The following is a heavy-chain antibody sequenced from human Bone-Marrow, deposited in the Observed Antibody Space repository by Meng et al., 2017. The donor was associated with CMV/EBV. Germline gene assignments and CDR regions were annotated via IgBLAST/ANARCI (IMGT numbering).Heavy chain of an antibody. Sequence: SCAASGFPFSSYGMHWVRQAPGKGLGWVAAVSHDGRTKFYADSVKGRFTISRDNSKNTLYLQVSSLRAEDTAVFYCAREYTTEENSDYWGQGTLVTVSS. D-gene: IGHD2-2*02. CDR2: VSHDGRTK. CDR1: GFPFSSYG. J-gene: IGHJ4*02. V-gene: IGHV3-30*03. CDR3: AREYTTEENSDY.